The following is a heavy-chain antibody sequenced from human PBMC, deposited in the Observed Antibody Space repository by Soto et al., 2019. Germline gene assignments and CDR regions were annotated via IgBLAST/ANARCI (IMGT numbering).Heavy chain of an antibody. Sequence: EGSLRLSCAASGFTFSSYAMSWVRQAPGKGLEWVSSISGSGGSTNYADSVKGRFTISRDLSKNTLYLQMNSLRAEDTAVYYCAKDRERSPHDSWGQGILVTVSS. D-gene: IGHD1-1*01. V-gene: IGHV3-23*01. J-gene: IGHJ4*02. CDR1: GFTFSSYA. CDR2: ISGSGGST. CDR3: AKDRERSPHDS.